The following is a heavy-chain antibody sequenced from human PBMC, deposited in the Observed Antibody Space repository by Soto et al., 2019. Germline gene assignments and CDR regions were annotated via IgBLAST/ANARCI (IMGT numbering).Heavy chain of an antibody. J-gene: IGHJ3*02. CDR2: IYSGGST. Sequence: GSLRLSCAASGFTVSSNYMSWVRQAPGKGLEWVSVIYSGGSTYYADSVKGRFTISRDNSKNTLYLQMNSLRAEDTAVYYCAVWYYDSSGYYGGQFDIWGQGTMVTVSS. V-gene: IGHV3-53*01. CDR3: AVWYYDSSGYYGGQFDI. D-gene: IGHD3-22*01. CDR1: GFTVSSNY.